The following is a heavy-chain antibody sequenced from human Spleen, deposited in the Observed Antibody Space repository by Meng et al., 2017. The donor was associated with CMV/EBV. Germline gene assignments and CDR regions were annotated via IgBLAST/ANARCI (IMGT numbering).Heavy chain of an antibody. V-gene: IGHV4-30-4*08. J-gene: IGHJ5*02. CDR2: IYYSGST. D-gene: IGHD6-13*01. Sequence: SISSGDYYWSWIRQPPGKGLEWIGYIYYSGSTYYNPSLKSRVTISVDTSKNQFSLKLSSVTAADTAVYYCAREVGVAAAGSGWFDPWGQGTLVTVSS. CDR1: SISSGDYY. CDR3: AREVGVAAAGSGWFDP.